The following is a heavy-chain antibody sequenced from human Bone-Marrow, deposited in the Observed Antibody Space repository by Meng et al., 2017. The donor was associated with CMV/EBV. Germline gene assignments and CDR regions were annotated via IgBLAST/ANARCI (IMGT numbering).Heavy chain of an antibody. Sequence: VSGGSISSYYWSWIRQPAGKGLEWIGRIYTSGSTNYNPSLKSRVTMSVDTSKNQFSLKLSSVTAADTAVYYCARTIAVAGHDAFDIWGQGTMVTVSS. D-gene: IGHD6-19*01. CDR1: GGSISSYY. CDR2: IYTSGST. V-gene: IGHV4-4*07. J-gene: IGHJ3*02. CDR3: ARTIAVAGHDAFDI.